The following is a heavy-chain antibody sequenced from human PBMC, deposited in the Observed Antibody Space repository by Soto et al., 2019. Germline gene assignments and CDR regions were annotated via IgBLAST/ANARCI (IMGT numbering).Heavy chain of an antibody. CDR2: ITPYNGNT. CDR3: AKDWMFSSSSRGQRFDP. CDR1: GDTFSNSG. D-gene: IGHD6-6*01. V-gene: IGHV1-18*01. J-gene: IGHJ5*02. Sequence: GASVKVSCKASGDTFSNSGISWVRQAPGQGLEWMGWITPYNGNTRYAQKVQDRVTMTTDASTNTVCMELRSLKSDDTAIYYCAKDWMFSSSSRGQRFDPWGQGTLVTVSS.